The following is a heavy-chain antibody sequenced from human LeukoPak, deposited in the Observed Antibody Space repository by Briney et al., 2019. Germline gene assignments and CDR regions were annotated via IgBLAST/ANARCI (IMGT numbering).Heavy chain of an antibody. V-gene: IGHV3-74*01. D-gene: IGHD2-21*01. J-gene: IGHJ4*02. CDR3: ARGGESVGILDF. Sequence: GGSLRLSCAASGFTFSSSWIHWVRQAPGKGLVWVSRINSDGSTTNYADSVKGRFTISRDNAKNTLYLQMNSLRAEDTAVYYCARGGESVGILDFWGQGTLVTVSS. CDR1: GFTFSSSW. CDR2: INSDGSTT.